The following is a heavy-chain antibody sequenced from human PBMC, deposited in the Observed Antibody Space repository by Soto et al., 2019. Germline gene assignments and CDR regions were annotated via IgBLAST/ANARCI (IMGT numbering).Heavy chain of an antibody. V-gene: IGHV4-31*02. J-gene: IGHJ6*02. D-gene: IGHD3-3*01. CDR1: GGSISSGGYY. Sequence: PXERLSLSGPVSGGSISSGGYYWSWIRQHPGKGLEWSGYIYYSGSTYYNPSLKSRVTISVDTSKNQFSLKLSSVTAADTAVYYCARDSSNYYDFWSGYIYYYGMDVWGQGTKVTVSS. CDR2: IYYSGST. CDR3: ARDSSNYYDFWSGYIYYYGMDV.